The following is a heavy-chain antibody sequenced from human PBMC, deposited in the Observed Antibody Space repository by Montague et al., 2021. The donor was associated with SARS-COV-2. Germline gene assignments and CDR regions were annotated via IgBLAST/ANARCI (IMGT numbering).Heavy chain of an antibody. CDR3: ARDLGCYDMGRYYYMDV. D-gene: IGHD3-9*01. Sequence: SLRLSCAASGFSFSAFSMDWVRQGPGKGLEWVSSISRTGNYIYYSDSVKGRFTISRDDAKNSLYLQVNSLRAEDSAVYFCARDLGCYDMGRYYYMDVWGKGTTVTVSS. J-gene: IGHJ6*03. CDR2: ISRTGNYI. V-gene: IGHV3-21*01. CDR1: GFSFSAFS.